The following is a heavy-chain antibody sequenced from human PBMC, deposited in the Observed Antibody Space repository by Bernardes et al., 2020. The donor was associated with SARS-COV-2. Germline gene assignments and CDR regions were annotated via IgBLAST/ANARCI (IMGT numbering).Heavy chain of an antibody. Sequence: ASMKVSCKASGYTFTSYGISWVRQAPGQGLEWMGWISAYNGNTNYAQKLQGRVTMTTDTSTSTAYMELRSLRSDDTAVYYCARRAIAVAGTGIDYWGQGTLVTVSS. J-gene: IGHJ4*02. CDR2: ISAYNGNT. D-gene: IGHD6-19*01. CDR3: ARRAIAVAGTGIDY. V-gene: IGHV1-18*01. CDR1: GYTFTSYG.